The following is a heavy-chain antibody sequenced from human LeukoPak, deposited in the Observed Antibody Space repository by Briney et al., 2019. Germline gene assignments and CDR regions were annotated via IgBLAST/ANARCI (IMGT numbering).Heavy chain of an antibody. J-gene: IGHJ5*02. CDR3: ARDLPIVGATSGWFDP. CDR2: INTSGST. CDR1: GGSISSGSYY. D-gene: IGHD1-26*01. V-gene: IGHV4-61*02. Sequence: SETLSLTCTVSGGSISSGSYYWGWIRQPAGKGLDWFGRINTSGSTNKNSYLKSQVTISVDTSKNQFSLKLSSVTAADTAVYYCARDLPIVGATSGWFDPWGQGTLVTVSS.